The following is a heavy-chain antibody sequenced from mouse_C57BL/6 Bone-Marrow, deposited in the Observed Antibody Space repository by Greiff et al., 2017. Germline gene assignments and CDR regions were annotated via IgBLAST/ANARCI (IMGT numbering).Heavy chain of an antibody. J-gene: IGHJ1*03. D-gene: IGHD2-12*01. CDR2: IWSGGST. V-gene: IGHV2-2*02. CDR3: AVISYYRRYFDV. CDR1: GFSLTSYG. Sequence: QVQLKESGPGLVQPSQSLSITCTVSGFSLTSYGVHWVRQSPGKGLEWLGVIWSGGSTDYNADFIYRLSISKDNSKSQVFFKMNSLQANDTAIYYCAVISYYRRYFDVWGTGTTVTVSS.